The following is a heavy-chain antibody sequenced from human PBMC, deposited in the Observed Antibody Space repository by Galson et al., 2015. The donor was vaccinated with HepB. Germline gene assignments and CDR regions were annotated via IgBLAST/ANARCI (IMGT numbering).Heavy chain of an antibody. CDR3: ARVNHYDFWSGYYISSDIYPLDY. V-gene: IGHV3-21*01. Sequence: SLRLSCAASGFTFSSYSMNWVRQAPGKGLEWVSSISSSSSYIYYADSVKGRFTISRDNAKNSLYLQMNSLRAEDTAVYYCARVNHYDFWSGYYISSDIYPLDYWGQGTLVTVSS. J-gene: IGHJ4*02. CDR1: GFTFSSYS. D-gene: IGHD3-3*01. CDR2: ISSSSSYI.